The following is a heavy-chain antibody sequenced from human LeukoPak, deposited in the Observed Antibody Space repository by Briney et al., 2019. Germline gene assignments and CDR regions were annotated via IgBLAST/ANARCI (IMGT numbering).Heavy chain of an antibody. V-gene: IGHV1-2*02. CDR2: INPNSGGT. CDR1: GYTFTGYY. D-gene: IGHD5-18*01. Sequence: ASVKVSCKASGYTFTGYYMHWVRQAPGQGLEWMGWINPNSGGTNYAQKFQGRVTMTRDTSISTAYMELRRLGSDDTAVYYCAREGRVDSAVVLFDYWGQGTLVTVSS. J-gene: IGHJ4*02. CDR3: AREGRVDSAVVLFDY.